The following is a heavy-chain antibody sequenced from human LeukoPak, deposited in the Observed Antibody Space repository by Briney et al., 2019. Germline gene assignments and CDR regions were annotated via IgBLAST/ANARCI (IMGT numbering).Heavy chain of an antibody. V-gene: IGHV3-23*01. Sequence: PGGSLRLSCAASGFTFSSYAMSWVRQAPGKGLEWVSTISGSGGSTCYADSVKGRFTISRDNSKNTVYVQMNSLRAEDTAVYYCAKGRIAAAVRFLDSWGQGILVTVSS. CDR3: AKGRIAAAVRFLDS. J-gene: IGHJ4*02. CDR1: GFTFSSYA. CDR2: ISGSGGST. D-gene: IGHD6-13*01.